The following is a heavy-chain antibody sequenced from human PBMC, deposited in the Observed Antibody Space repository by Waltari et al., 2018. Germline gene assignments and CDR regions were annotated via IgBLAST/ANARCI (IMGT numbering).Heavy chain of an antibody. D-gene: IGHD2-15*01. CDR2: VLSNGNT. CDR3: VRPPHCRGATCTAL. CDR1: GASVSSNSYY. Sequence: QLQESGPGRVKPSESLSLTCTVSGASVSSNSYYWGWIRQSPGKGLAWIGSVLSNGNTYYNPSLKSRVTISVDTSRNQFFLMLTSVTAADTAVYFCVRPPHCRGATCTALWGQGTLVSVSS. J-gene: IGHJ4*02. V-gene: IGHV4-39*01.